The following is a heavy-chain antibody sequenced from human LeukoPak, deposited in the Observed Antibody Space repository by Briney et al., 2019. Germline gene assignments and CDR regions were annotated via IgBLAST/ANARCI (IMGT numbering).Heavy chain of an antibody. D-gene: IGHD3-22*01. V-gene: IGHV4-31*03. Sequence: SETLSLTCTVSGGSISSGGYYWSWIRQHPGKGLEWIGYIYYSGSTYYNPSLKSRVTISVDTSKNQFSLKLSSVTAADTAVYYCARGTWGSGHYYYFDYWGQGTLVTVSS. CDR2: IYYSGST. CDR3: ARGTWGSGHYYYFDY. CDR1: GGSISSGGYY. J-gene: IGHJ4*02.